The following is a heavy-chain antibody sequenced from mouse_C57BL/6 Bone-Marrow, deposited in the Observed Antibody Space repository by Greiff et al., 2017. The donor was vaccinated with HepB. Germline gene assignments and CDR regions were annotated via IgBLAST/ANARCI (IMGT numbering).Heavy chain of an antibody. Sequence: QVQLQQPGAELVMPGASVKLSCKASGYTFTSYWMHWVKQRPGQGLEWIGEIDPSDSDTNYNQKFKGKSTLTVDKSSSTAYMQLSSLTSEDSAVYYCAREDYYAMDYWGQGTSVTVSS. J-gene: IGHJ4*01. CDR1: GYTFTSYW. CDR2: IDPSDSDT. V-gene: IGHV1-69*01. CDR3: AREDYYAMDY.